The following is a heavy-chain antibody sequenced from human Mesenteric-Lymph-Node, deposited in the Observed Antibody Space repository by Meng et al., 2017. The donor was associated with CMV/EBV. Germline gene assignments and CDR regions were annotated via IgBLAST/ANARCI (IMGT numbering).Heavy chain of an antibody. CDR1: GFTFSSYE. Sequence: GGSLRLSCAASGFTFSSYEMNWVRQAPGKGLEWISYISSSGSTIYYADSVKGRFTISRDNAKNSLYLQMNSLRVEDTAVYYCARDITMLRGVFPYSYGMDVWGQGTTVTVSS. CDR2: ISSSGSTI. J-gene: IGHJ6*02. CDR3: ARDITMLRGVFPYSYGMDV. V-gene: IGHV3-48*03. D-gene: IGHD3-10*01.